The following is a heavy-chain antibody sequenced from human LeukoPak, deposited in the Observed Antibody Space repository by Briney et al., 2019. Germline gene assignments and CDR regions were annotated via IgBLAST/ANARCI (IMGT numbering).Heavy chain of an antibody. D-gene: IGHD3-16*02. J-gene: IGHJ4*02. CDR2: IYYSGST. CDR1: GGSISSSSYY. Sequence: PSETLSLTCTVSGGSISSSSYYWGWIRQPPGKGLEWIGSIYYSGSTYSNPCPKTRVTISVDTSKNQFSLKLSSVTAADTAVYYCARLGSGPYDYVWGSYHPYYFDYWGQGTLVTVSS. CDR3: ARLGSGPYDYVWGSYHPYYFDY. V-gene: IGHV4-39*01.